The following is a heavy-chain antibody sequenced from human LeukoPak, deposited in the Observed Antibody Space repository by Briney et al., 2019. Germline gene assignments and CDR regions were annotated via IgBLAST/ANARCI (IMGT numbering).Heavy chain of an antibody. CDR1: GFTFSSYI. J-gene: IGHJ4*02. Sequence: PGGSLRLSCSASGFTFSSYIMHWVRQAPGKGLEYVSAITSIGGSTYYADSVKGRFTISRDNSKNTLYLQMSSLRPEDTAVYYCVKDDSYYCGSGSSNDWGQGTLVTVSS. CDR3: VKDDSYYCGSGSSND. CDR2: ITSIGGST. D-gene: IGHD3-10*01. V-gene: IGHV3-64D*06.